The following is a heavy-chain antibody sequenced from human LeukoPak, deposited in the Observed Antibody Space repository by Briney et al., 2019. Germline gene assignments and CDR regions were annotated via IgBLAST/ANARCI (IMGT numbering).Heavy chain of an antibody. D-gene: IGHD2-21*01. CDR2: IDTNTGDT. CDR3: ASEGICCGGNCSFQRVAS. V-gene: IGHV1-2*02. J-gene: IGHJ4*02. Sequence: ASVKVSCKASGYTFTAYYMHWVRQAPGQGLEWMGWIDTNTGDTKYAQKFQGRVTITRDTSIGTAYMELSSLISDDTAVYYCASEGICCGGNCSFQRVASWGPGTLVTVSS. CDR1: GYTFTAYY.